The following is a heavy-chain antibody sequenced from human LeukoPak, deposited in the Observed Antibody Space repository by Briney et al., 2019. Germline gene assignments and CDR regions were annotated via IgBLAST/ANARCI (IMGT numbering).Heavy chain of an antibody. CDR2: ISAYNGNT. V-gene: IGHV1-18*01. CDR1: GYTFTSYG. D-gene: IGHD3-3*01. J-gene: IGHJ6*03. CDR3: ARGFNDFWSGHKTTYYYMDV. Sequence: GALVKVSCKASGYTFTSYGISWVRQAPGQGLEWMGWISAYNGNTNYAQKLQGRVTMTTDTSTSTAYMELRSLRSDDTAVYYCARGFNDFWSGHKTTYYYMDVWGKGTTVTVSS.